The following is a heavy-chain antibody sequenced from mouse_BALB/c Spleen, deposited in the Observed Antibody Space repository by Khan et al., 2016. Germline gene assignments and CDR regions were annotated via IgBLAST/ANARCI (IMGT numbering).Heavy chain of an antibody. Sequence: EVELVESGGGLVQPGGSLRLSCATSGFTFTDYYMSWVRQPPGKALEWLGFIRNKANGYTTEYSASVKGRFTISRDNSQSILYLQMNTLRAEVSATYYCARDQGNYDKAMDYWGKGTSVTVSS. CDR3: ARDQGNYDKAMDY. CDR1: GFTFTDYY. V-gene: IGHV7-3*02. CDR2: IRNKANGYTT. D-gene: IGHD2-1*01. J-gene: IGHJ4*01.